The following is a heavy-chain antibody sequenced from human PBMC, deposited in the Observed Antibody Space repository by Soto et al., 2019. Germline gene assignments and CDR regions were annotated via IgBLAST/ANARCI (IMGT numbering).Heavy chain of an antibody. J-gene: IGHJ6*02. CDR1: GGSVSSGSYY. CDR3: ARVSSTEEIVLMLGRNYGMDV. D-gene: IGHD2-8*01. CDR2: IYYSGST. V-gene: IGHV4-61*01. Sequence: SETLSLTCTVSGGSVSSGSYYWSWIRQPPGKGLEWIGYIYYSGSTNYNPSLKSRVTISVDTSKNQFSLKLSSVTAADTAVYYCARVSSTEEIVLMLGRNYGMDVWGQGTTVTVSS.